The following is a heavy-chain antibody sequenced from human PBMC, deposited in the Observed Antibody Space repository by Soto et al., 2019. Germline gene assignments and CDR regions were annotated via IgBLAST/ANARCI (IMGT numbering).Heavy chain of an antibody. CDR3: LGHDYGGH. J-gene: IGHJ4*02. CDR2: IYTDGST. V-gene: IGHV3-66*01. Sequence: EVQLVESGGGLVQPGGSLRLSCAASGFTVSSNYVSWVRQAPGKGLEWVSVIYTDGSTYYANSVKDRFTISRDNSKNTVYLQVNSLRADDTALYYCLGHDYGGHWGQGTLVTVSS. CDR1: GFTVSSNY. D-gene: IGHD4-17*01.